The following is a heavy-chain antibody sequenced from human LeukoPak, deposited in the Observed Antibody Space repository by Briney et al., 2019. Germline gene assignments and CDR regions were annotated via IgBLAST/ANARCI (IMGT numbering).Heavy chain of an antibody. CDR1: GFTFSSYA. V-gene: IGHV3-30-3*01. CDR2: ISYDGSNK. J-gene: IGHJ4*02. CDR3: ARPEHIVVVTAIITQLPFDY. D-gene: IGHD2-21*02. Sequence: GGSLRLSCAASGFTFSSYAMHWVRQAPGKGLEWVAVISYDGSNKYYADSVKGRFTISRDNSKNTLYLQMNSLRAEDTAVYYCARPEHIVVVTAIITQLPFDYWGQGTLVTVSS.